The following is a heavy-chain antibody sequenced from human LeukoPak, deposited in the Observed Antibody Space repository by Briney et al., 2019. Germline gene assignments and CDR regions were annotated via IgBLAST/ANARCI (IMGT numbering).Heavy chain of an antibody. D-gene: IGHD6-19*01. V-gene: IGHV4-59*08. CDR1: GGSISSYY. CDR3: ARRRSSGWQFDY. J-gene: IGHJ4*02. CDR2: IYYSGST. Sequence: KPSETLSLTCTVSGGSISSYYWSWIRQPPGKGLEWIGYIYYSGSTNYNPSLKSRATISVDTSKNQFSLKVSSVTAADTAVYYCARRRSSGWQFDYWGQGALVTVSS.